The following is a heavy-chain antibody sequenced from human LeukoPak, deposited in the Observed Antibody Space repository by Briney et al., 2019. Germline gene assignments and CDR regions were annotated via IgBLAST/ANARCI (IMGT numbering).Heavy chain of an antibody. CDR3: ARNSITMIVVAIDY. Sequence: WISAYNGNTNYAQKLQGRVTMTTDTSTSTAYMELRSLRSDDTAVYYCARNSITMIVVAIDYWGQGTLVTVSS. J-gene: IGHJ4*02. CDR2: ISAYNGNT. V-gene: IGHV1-18*01. D-gene: IGHD3-22*01.